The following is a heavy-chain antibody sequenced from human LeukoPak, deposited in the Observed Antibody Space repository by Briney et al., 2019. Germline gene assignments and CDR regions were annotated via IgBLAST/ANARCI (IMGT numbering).Heavy chain of an antibody. D-gene: IGHD3-22*01. CDR3: ARETGGDSSGTFDY. CDR1: GGSISSYY. CDR2: IYYSGST. V-gene: IGHV4-59*01. Sequence: SETLSLTCTVSGGSISSYYWSWIRQPPGKGLEWIGYIYYSGSTNYNPSLKSRVTISVDTSKNQFSLKLSSVTAADTAVYYCARETGGDSSGTFDYWGQGTLVTVSS. J-gene: IGHJ4*02.